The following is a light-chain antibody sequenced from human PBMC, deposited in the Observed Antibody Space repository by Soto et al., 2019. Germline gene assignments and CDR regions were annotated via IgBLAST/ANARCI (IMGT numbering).Light chain of an antibody. V-gene: IGKV4-1*01. CDR1: QSVLYSSNSNNY. CDR3: HQYINAPWT. J-gene: IGKJ1*01. Sequence: DFVLTQSPDSLAVSLGETATINCKSSQSVLYSSNSNNYLSWYQQKPGQPPKLLIYWASTRESWVPDRFSGSGSETDFTLTISSLQAEDVAVYYCHQYINAPWTFGQGTKVEIK. CDR2: WAS.